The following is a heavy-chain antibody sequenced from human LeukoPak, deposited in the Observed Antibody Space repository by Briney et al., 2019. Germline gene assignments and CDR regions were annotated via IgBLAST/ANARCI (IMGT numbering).Heavy chain of an antibody. V-gene: IGHV3-21*01. J-gene: IGHJ4*02. CDR1: GFTFSSYS. CDR2: ISSSSSYI. D-gene: IGHD6-13*01. Sequence: GGSLRLSCAASGFTFSSYSMNWVRQAPGKGLEWVSSISSSSSYIYYADSVKGRFTISRDNAKNSLYLQMNSLRAEDTAVYCCAREGDSSSWYDYWGQGTLVTVSS. CDR3: AREGDSSSWYDY.